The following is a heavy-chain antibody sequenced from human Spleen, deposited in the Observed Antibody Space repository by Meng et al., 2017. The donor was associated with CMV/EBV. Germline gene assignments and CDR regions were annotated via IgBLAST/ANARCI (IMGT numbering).Heavy chain of an antibody. CDR3: AREGGLVGATSSFDP. CDR1: GGTFSSNA. CDR2: IIPIFGTA. D-gene: IGHD1-26*01. Sequence: GGTFSSNAISWVRQATGQGLEWMRGIIPIFGTANYAQKFQGRVTITTDESTSTAYMELSSLGSEDTAVYYCAREGGLVGATSSFDPWGQGTLVTVSS. V-gene: IGHV1-69*05. J-gene: IGHJ5*02.